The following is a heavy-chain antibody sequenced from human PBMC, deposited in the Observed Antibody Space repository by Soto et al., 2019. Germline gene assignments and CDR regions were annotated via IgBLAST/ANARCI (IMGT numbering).Heavy chain of an antibody. Sequence: QVQLVESGGGVVQPGRSLRLSCAASGFSFSNSGMHWVRQAPGKGLEWLAVIWYDGSKKYYADSVKGRFTISRDNSKNTLYLQMTSLRAEDTAVYYCARDLTGITSEFGYWGQGTLVTVSS. CDR1: GFSFSNSG. V-gene: IGHV3-33*01. D-gene: IGHD3-10*01. CDR2: IWYDGSKK. CDR3: ARDLTGITSEFGY. J-gene: IGHJ4*02.